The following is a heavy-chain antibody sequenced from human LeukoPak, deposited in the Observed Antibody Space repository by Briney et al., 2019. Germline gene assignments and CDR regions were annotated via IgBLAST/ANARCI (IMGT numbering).Heavy chain of an antibody. D-gene: IGHD3-10*01. J-gene: IGHJ6*03. V-gene: IGHV4-34*01. CDR1: GGSFSGYY. CDR3: ARNYYGSGSYFTVEWYYYYYMDV. Sequence: SETPSLTCAVYGGSFSGYYWSWIRQPPGKGLEWIGEINHSGSTNYNPSLKSRVTISVDTSKNQFSLKLSSVTAADTAVYYCARNYYGSGSYFTVEWYYYYYMDVWGKGTTVTVSS. CDR2: INHSGST.